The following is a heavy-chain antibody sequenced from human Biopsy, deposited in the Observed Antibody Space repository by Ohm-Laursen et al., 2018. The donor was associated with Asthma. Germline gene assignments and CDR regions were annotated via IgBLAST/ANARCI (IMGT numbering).Heavy chain of an antibody. CDR3: ARAVSSRSYWFFDL. D-gene: IGHD6-6*01. V-gene: IGHV4-39*02. J-gene: IGHJ2*01. Sequence: GTLSLTCIVSGDAMSTSGSYWGWIRQSPGKGLEWIGSIYYSGRTNYNPSLESPVTISAAKSKNHFSLKVTSVTAADTAVYYCARAVSSRSYWFFDLWGRGDLVTVSS. CDR2: IYYSGRT. CDR1: GDAMSTSGSY.